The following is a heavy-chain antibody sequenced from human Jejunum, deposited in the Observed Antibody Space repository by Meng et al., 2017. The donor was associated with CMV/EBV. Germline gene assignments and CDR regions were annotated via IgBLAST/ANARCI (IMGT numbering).Heavy chain of an antibody. CDR1: GFTFSDHE. D-gene: IGHD3-3*02. Sequence: CTASGFTFSDHEMNWVRQAPGKGLEWVSYISHSGTTRNYADSVKGRFTISRDNAKSSLYLQMNDLRAEDAAVYYCVRLDLAAFYSWGQGALVTVSS. CDR2: ISHSGTTR. V-gene: IGHV3-48*03. J-gene: IGHJ5*02. CDR3: VRLDLAAFYS.